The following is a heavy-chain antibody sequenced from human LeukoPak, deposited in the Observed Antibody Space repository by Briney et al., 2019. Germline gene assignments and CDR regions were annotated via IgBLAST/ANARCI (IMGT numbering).Heavy chain of an antibody. Sequence: SETLSLTCAVSGVSITTTDFDWAWIRQPPGQGFEWIATISSSGKAYYYPSLMSRVTISVDTSKNQFSLDVTSVTAADTGLFYCARFKGGTGFDYWGRGILVIAS. CDR3: ARFKGGTGFDY. CDR2: ISSSGKA. D-gene: IGHD1-26*01. CDR1: GVSITTTDFD. V-gene: IGHV4-39*01. J-gene: IGHJ4*02.